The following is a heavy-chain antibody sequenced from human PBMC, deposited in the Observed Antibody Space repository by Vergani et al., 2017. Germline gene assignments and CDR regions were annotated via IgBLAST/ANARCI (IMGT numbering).Heavy chain of an antibody. CDR1: GFPLRDYY. CDR3: AKRLQGWYFDL. J-gene: IGHJ2*01. CDR2: ISLTGNII. V-gene: IGHV3-11*01. Sequence: QVQLVESGGGLVKPGGSLRLSCAASGFPLRDYYMSWIRQAPGKGLEWVSHISLTGNIIHYADSVKGRFTISRDNTKNSLYLQMNSLRAEDTAVYYCAKRLQGWYFDLWGRGTLVTVSS.